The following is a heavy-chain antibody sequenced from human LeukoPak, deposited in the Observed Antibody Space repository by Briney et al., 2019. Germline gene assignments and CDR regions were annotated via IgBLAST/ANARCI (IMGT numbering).Heavy chain of an antibody. Sequence: KPGGSLRLSCVASGFSFSDYYMNWVRQAPGKGLEWVSSISSSSSYIYYADSVKGRFTISRDNAKNSLYLQMNSLRAEDTAVYYCARPDTAMVRGYYFDYWGQGTLVTVSS. J-gene: IGHJ4*02. D-gene: IGHD5-18*01. CDR1: GFSFSDYY. V-gene: IGHV3-21*01. CDR2: ISSSSSYI. CDR3: ARPDTAMVRGYYFDY.